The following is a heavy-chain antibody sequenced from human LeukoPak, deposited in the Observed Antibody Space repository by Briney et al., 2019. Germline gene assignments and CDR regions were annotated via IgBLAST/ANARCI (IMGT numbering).Heavy chain of an antibody. CDR1: SGSIITIKYY. CDR2: IFYSGRT. J-gene: IGHJ3*02. D-gene: IGHD3-10*01. CDR3: AKSNGSGLIDI. Sequence: SETLSLTCTVSSGSIITIKYYCGCVRQPPGKALEWIGNIFYSGRTSYSPSLKSRVTISIDPSRNQFSLKLTSVPAADTAVYYCAKSNGSGLIDIWGQGTMVTVSS. V-gene: IGHV4-39*07.